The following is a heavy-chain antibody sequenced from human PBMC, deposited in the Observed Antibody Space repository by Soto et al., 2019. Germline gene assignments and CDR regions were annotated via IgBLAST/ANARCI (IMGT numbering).Heavy chain of an antibody. D-gene: IGHD2-2*01. CDR3: AGEVVPAAMFIPGGYSSTRHIDY. CDR2: IYYSGGT. CDR1: GGSISSSSYY. V-gene: IGHV4-39*02. J-gene: IGHJ4*02. Sequence: SETLSLTCTVSGGSISSSSYYWGWIRQPPGKGLEWIGSIYYSGGTYYNPSLKSRVTISVDTSKNQFSLKLSSVTAADTAVYYCAGEVVPAAMFIPGGYSSTRHIDYWGQGTLVTVSS.